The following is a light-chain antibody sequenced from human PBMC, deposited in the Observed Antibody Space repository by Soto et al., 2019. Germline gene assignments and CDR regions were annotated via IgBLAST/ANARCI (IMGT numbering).Light chain of an antibody. CDR3: CSFAGTYTYV. J-gene: IGLJ1*01. CDR2: DVT. Sequence: QSVLTQARSVSGSPGQSVTISCTGIRSDVGAYNYVSWYQQHPGKAPKIMIYDVTKRPSGVPDRFSGSKSGNTASLTISGLQADDEADYYCCSFAGTYTYVFGTGTKVNVL. V-gene: IGLV2-11*01. CDR1: RSDVGAYNY.